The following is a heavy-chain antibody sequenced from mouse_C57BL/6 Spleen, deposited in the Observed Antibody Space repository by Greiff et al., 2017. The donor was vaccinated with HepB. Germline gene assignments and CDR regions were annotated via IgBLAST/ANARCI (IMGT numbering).Heavy chain of an antibody. Sequence: QVQLQQPGAELVRPGSSVKLSCKASGYTFTSYWMHWVKQRPIQGLEWIGNIDPSDSETHYNQKFKDKATLTVDKSSSTAYMQLSSLTSEDSAVYYCARSLNWDGYYFDYWGQGTTLTVSS. V-gene: IGHV1-52*01. D-gene: IGHD4-1*01. CDR1: GYTFTSYW. CDR3: ARSLNWDGYYFDY. J-gene: IGHJ2*01. CDR2: IDPSDSET.